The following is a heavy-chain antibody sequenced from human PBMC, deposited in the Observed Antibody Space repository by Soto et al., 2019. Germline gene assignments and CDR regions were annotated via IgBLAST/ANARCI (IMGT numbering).Heavy chain of an antibody. J-gene: IGHJ6*02. Sequence: GGSLRLSCAASGFTFSSYAMSWVRQAPGKGLEWVSAIRGSGGSTYYADSVKGRFTISRDNSKNTLYLQMNSLRAEDTAVYYCAKDYGVMVELRTHYGMDVWGQGTTVTVSS. CDR1: GFTFSSYA. CDR2: IRGSGGST. D-gene: IGHD1-7*01. CDR3: AKDYGVMVELRTHYGMDV. V-gene: IGHV3-23*01.